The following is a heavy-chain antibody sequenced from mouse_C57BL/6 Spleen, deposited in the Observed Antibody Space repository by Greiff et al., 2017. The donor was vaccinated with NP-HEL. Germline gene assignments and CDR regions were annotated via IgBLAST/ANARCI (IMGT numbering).Heavy chain of an antibody. J-gene: IGHJ4*01. D-gene: IGHD1-1*01. CDR3: TREAITTVPAAMDY. CDR1: GFTFSSYA. CDR2: ISSGGDYI. Sequence: EVKLVESGEGLVKPGGSLKLSCAASGFTFSSYAMSWVRQTPEKRLEWVAYISSGGDYIYYADTVKGRFTISRDNARNTLYLQMSILKSEDTAMYYCTREAITTVPAAMDYWGQGTSVTVSS. V-gene: IGHV5-9-1*02.